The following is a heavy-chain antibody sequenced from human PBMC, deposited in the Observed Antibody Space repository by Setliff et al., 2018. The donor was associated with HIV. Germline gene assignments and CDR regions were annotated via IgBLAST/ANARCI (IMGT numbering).Heavy chain of an antibody. V-gene: IGHV4-61*02. Sequence: SETLSLTCTVSGGSISSDSYYWSWIRQPAGKGLEWIGRIYTSGSSNYNPSLKSRVTISVDTSKMQFSLRLTSVTAADTAVYYCATLDPSGGNFLAYWGQGTLVTVSS. CDR2: IYTSGSS. D-gene: IGHD2-21*02. CDR1: GGSISSDSYY. J-gene: IGHJ4*02. CDR3: ATLDPSGGNFLAY.